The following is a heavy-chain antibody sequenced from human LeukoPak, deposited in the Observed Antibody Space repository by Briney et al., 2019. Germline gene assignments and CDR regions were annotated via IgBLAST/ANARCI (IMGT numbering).Heavy chain of an antibody. CDR3: ARVRPVAGTREGYYFDY. V-gene: IGHV4-38-2*02. D-gene: IGHD6-19*01. Sequence: PSETLSLTCTVSGYSISSGYYWGWIRQPPGKGLEWIGSIYHSGSTYYNPSLKSRVTISVDTSKNQFSLKLSSVTAADTAVYYCARVRPVAGTREGYYFDYWGQGTLVTVSS. CDR1: GYSISSGYY. J-gene: IGHJ4*02. CDR2: IYHSGST.